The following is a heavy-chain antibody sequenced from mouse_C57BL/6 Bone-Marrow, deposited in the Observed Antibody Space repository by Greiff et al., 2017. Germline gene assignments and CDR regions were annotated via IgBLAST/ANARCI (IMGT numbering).Heavy chain of an antibody. CDR3: ARSDDYDPFY. D-gene: IGHD2-4*01. J-gene: IGHJ2*01. CDR2: IDTNSGGT. V-gene: IGHV1-72*01. CDR1: GYTFTSYW. Sequence: QVQLQQPGAELVKPGASVKLSCKASGYTFTSYWMHWVKQRPGRGLAWIGRIDTNSGGTKYNEQLKSKATLTVDKPASTAYMQLSSLTSEDSAVYYCARSDDYDPFYWGQGTTLTVSS.